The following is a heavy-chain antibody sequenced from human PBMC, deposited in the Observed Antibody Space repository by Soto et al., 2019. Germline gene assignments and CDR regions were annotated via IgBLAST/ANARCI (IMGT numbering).Heavy chain of an antibody. V-gene: IGHV4-30-2*01. Sequence: QLQLQESGSGLVKPSQTLSLTCAVSGDSISSGGYSWSWIRQPPGKGLEWIGYIYHSGGTYYNPSLKSRVTFSVDRSKNQFSLNLSSVTAADTAVYYCARAPARYYYDSSGYYYGDYFDYWGQGTLVTVSS. CDR1: GDSISSGGYS. CDR3: ARAPARYYYDSSGYYYGDYFDY. D-gene: IGHD3-22*01. CDR2: IYHSGGT. J-gene: IGHJ4*02.